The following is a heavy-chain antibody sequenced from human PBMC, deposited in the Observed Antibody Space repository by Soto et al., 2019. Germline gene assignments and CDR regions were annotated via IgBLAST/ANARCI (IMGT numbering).Heavy chain of an antibody. CDR1: GGSISSSSYY. V-gene: IGHV4-39*01. J-gene: IGHJ4*02. CDR3: ARPHYDSSGYSYFDY. CDR2: IYYSGST. Sequence: SETLSLTCTVSGGSISSSSYYWGWIRQPPGKGLEWIGSIYYSGSTYYNPSLKSRVTISVDTSKDQFSLKLSSVTAADTAVYYCARPHYDSSGYSYFDYWGQGTLVTVSS. D-gene: IGHD3-22*01.